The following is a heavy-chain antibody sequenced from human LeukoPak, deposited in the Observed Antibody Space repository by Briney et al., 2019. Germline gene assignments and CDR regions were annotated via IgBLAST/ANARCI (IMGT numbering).Heavy chain of an antibody. V-gene: IGHV3-15*01. CDR1: GFTFSSYA. J-gene: IGHJ4*02. CDR3: TTDPIVVVPAAHPPYDY. D-gene: IGHD2-2*01. Sequence: GGSLRLSCAASGFTFSSYAMHWVRQAPGKGLEWVGRIKSKTDGGTTDYAAPVKGRFTISRDDSKNTLYLQMNSLKTEDTAMYYCTTDPIVVVPAAHPPYDYWGQGTLVTVSS. CDR2: IKSKTDGGTT.